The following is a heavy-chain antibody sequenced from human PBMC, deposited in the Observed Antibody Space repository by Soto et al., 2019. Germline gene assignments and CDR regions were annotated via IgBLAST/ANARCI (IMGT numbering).Heavy chain of an antibody. CDR2: IYHGGSET. CDR3: ARQGRTIASYDY. Sequence: PGESRKISCTGSGFSFNDYWIGWLRQMPGKGLEWMGVIYHGGSETRYSPSFQGQVNISADSSLNIAYLQWGSLRASDTAIYYCARQGRTIASYDYWAQGTLVNVSS. V-gene: IGHV5-51*01. J-gene: IGHJ4*02. CDR1: GFSFNDYW. D-gene: IGHD2-2*01.